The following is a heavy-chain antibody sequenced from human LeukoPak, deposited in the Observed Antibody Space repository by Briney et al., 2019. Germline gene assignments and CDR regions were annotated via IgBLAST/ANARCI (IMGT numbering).Heavy chain of an antibody. CDR3: ARGDEYCSSTSCYAGPSDGLDV. J-gene: IGHJ6*02. CDR1: GFTLRSYE. V-gene: IGHV3-48*03. D-gene: IGHD2-2*01. Sequence: GGSLRLSCAASGFTLRSYELKWVRQAPGKGLERFSYISSSGRTIFYADSVKRRFTISRDNANVSLYLQMNRLKAEDTAVYHCARGDEYCSSTSCYAGPSDGLDVWGQGTTVTVSS. CDR2: ISSSGRTI.